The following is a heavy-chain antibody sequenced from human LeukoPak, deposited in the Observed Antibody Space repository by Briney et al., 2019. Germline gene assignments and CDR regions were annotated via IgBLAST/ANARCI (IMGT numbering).Heavy chain of an antibody. D-gene: IGHD2-8*01. V-gene: IGHV1-2*02. CDR3: ARDHCTNGVCYFDY. CDR2: INPNSGGT. J-gene: IGHJ4*02. Sequence: GASVKVSCKASGYTFTSYYMHWVRQAPGQGLEWMGWINPNSGGTNYAQKFQGRVTMTRDTSISTAYMELSRLRSDDTAVYYCARDHCTNGVCYFDYWGQGTLVTVSS. CDR1: GYTFTSYY.